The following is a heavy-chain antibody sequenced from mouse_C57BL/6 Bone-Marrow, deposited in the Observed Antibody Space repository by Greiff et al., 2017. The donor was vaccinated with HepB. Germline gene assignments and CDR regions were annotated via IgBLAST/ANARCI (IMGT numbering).Heavy chain of an antibody. D-gene: IGHD1-1*01. CDR2: INPNNGGT. CDR3: ARRAYGSSESWYFDV. J-gene: IGHJ1*03. Sequence: VQLQQSGPELVKPGASVKIPCKASGYTFTDYNMDWVKQSHGKSLEWIGDINPNNGGTIYNQKFKGKATLTVDKSSSTAYMELRSLTSEDTAVYYCARRAYGSSESWYFDVWGTGTTVTVSS. V-gene: IGHV1-18*01. CDR1: GYTFTDYN.